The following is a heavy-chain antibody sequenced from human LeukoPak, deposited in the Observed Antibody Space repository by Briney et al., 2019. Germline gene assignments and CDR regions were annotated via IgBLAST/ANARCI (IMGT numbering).Heavy chain of an antibody. CDR2: ISYDGSNK. V-gene: IGHV3-30-3*01. Sequence: PGGSLRLSCAASGFTFSSYAMSWVRQPPGKGLEGVAVISYDGSNKYYAVSVKGRFTISRDNSKRTLYLQMDSLRVADTAVYSCAQQLGWGRWFDYWGQGTLVTVSS. D-gene: IGHD6-13*01. CDR1: GFTFSSYA. CDR3: AQQLGWGRWFDY. J-gene: IGHJ4*02.